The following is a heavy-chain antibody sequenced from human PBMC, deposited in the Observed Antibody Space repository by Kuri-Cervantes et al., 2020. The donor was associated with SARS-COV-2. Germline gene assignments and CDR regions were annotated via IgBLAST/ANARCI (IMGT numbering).Heavy chain of an antibody. V-gene: IGHV3-19*01. CDR1: GFTFSNSD. D-gene: IGHD2-15*01. Sequence: GESLKISCTASGFTFSNSDMNWVRQAPGKGLEWVSGVSWNGSRTHYADSVKGRFIISRDNSRNFLYQQMNSLRAEDTAVYYCAREIIGVVGASDAFDIWGQGTMVTVSS. J-gene: IGHJ3*02. CDR2: VSWNGSRT. CDR3: AREIIGVVGASDAFDI.